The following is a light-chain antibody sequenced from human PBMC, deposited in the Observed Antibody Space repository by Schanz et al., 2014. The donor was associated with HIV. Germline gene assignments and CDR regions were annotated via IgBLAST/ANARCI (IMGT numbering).Light chain of an antibody. Sequence: QSALTQPPSASGSPGQSVTISCTGTSSDVGGYNYVSWYQQHPGKAPKLMIYEGSKRPSGISNRFSGSKSGNTASLTISGLQAEDEADYYCCSYAGSSTVVFGRGTQLTVL. CDR1: SSDVGGYNY. CDR2: EGS. J-gene: IGLJ2*01. V-gene: IGLV2-23*01. CDR3: CSYAGSSTVV.